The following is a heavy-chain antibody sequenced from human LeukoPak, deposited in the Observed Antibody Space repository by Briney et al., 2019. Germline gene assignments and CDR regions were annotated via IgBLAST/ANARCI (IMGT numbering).Heavy chain of an antibody. V-gene: IGHV3-23*01. CDR1: GFNFGRFA. J-gene: IGHJ4*02. CDR3: AKDLGSYYGSGSWDY. CDR2: ISGSGGST. D-gene: IGHD3-10*01. Sequence: GGSLRLSCAVSGFNFGRFAINWVRQAPGKGLEWVSAISGSGGSTYYADSVKGRFTISRDNSKNTLYLQMNSLRAEDTAVYYCAKDLGSYYGSGSWDYWGQGTLVTVSS.